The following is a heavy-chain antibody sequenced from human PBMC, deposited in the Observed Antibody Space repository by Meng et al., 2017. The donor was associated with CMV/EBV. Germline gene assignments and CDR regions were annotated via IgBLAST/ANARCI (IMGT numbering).Heavy chain of an antibody. Sequence: SETLSLTCTVSGGSISSYYWSWIRRPPGKGLEWIGYIYYSGSTNYNPSLKSRVTISVDTSKNQFSLKLSSVTAADTAVHYCARLNLMTTVTTPGSYYYYGMDVWGQGTTVTVSS. CDR1: GGSISSYY. CDR2: IYYSGST. CDR3: ARLNLMTTVTTPGSYYYYGMDV. J-gene: IGHJ6*02. V-gene: IGHV4-59*01. D-gene: IGHD4-11*01.